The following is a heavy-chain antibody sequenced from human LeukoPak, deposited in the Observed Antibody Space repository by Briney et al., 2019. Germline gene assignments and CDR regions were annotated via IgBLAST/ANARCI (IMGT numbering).Heavy chain of an antibody. CDR3: ARERLSRDGYNYVDY. V-gene: IGHV4-59*01. CDR2: IYYSGST. J-gene: IGHJ4*02. Sequence: SETLCLTCTVSGGSISSYYWSWIRQPPGKGLEWMGYIYYSGSTNYNPSLKSRVTISVDTSKNQFSLKLSSVTAADTAVYYCARERLSRDGYNYVDYWGQGTLVTVSS. D-gene: IGHD5-24*01. CDR1: GGSISSYY.